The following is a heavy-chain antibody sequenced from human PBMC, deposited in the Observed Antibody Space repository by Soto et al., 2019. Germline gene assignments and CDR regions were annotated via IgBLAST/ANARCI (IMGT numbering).Heavy chain of an antibody. J-gene: IGHJ4*02. CDR2: INHSGST. CDR1: GGSFSGYY. D-gene: IGHD3-16*02. CDR3: ARVRITFGGVIVSFDY. V-gene: IGHV4-34*01. Sequence: QVQLQQWGAGLLKPSETLSLTCAVYGGSFSGYYWSWIRQPPGKGLEWIGEINHSGSTNYNPSLKSRVTISVDTSENQFSLKLSSVTAADTAVYYCARVRITFGGVIVSFDYWGQGTLVTVSS.